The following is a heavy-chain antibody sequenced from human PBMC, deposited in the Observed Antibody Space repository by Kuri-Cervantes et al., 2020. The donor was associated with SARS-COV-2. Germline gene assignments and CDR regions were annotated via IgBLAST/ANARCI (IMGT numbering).Heavy chain of an antibody. CDR2: VKTNSGNT. CDR3: ATEYFDLWSGYYY. J-gene: IGHJ4*02. Sequence: ASVKVSCKAPETTFPNYDINWVRQATGQGLEWMGMVKTNSGNTLYAQIFQGRVTMTRDTSTSTAYMELSSLRSEDTAVYYCATEYFDLWSGYYYWGQGTLVTVSS. D-gene: IGHD3-3*01. CDR1: ETTFPNYD. V-gene: IGHV1-8*01.